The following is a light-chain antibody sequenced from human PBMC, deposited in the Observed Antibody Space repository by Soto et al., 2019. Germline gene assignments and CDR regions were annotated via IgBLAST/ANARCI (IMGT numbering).Light chain of an antibody. CDR1: QSVSSN. CDR2: DAS. V-gene: IGKV3-20*01. CDR3: YQYDSSPWT. Sequence: EIVMTQSPTILSVSPGERATLSCRASQSVSSNLAWYQQKPGQAPRLVIYDASSRATGIPDRFSGSGSGTDFTLTISRLEAEDFAVYFCYQYDSSPWTFGQGTKVDIK. J-gene: IGKJ1*01.